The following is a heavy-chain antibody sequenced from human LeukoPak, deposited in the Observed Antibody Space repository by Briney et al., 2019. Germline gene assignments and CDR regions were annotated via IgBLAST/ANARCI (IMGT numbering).Heavy chain of an antibody. J-gene: IGHJ5*02. V-gene: IGHV3-66*02. D-gene: IGHD3-3*01. Sequence: GGSLRLSCAASGFTVSSNYMSWVRQAPGKGLEWVSVIYSGGSTYYADSVKGRFTISRDNSKNTLCLQMNSLRAEDTAVYYCARSFGVVGNWFDPWSQGTLVTVYS. CDR1: GFTVSSNY. CDR2: IYSGGST. CDR3: ARSFGVVGNWFDP.